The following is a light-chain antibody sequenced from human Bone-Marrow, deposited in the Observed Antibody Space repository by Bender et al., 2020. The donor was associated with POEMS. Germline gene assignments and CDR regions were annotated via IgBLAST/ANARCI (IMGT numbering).Light chain of an antibody. V-gene: IGLV2-8*01. Sequence: QSALTQPASVSGSPGQSITISCTGTSDDIGGFQYVSWYQQHPGKAPKLVIYGVDSRPSGVPDRFSGSKSGNTASLTVSGLQAEDEADYYCCSYAGSDKFVFGTGTTVTV. CDR2: GVD. J-gene: IGLJ1*01. CDR3: CSYAGSDKFV. CDR1: SDDIGGFQY.